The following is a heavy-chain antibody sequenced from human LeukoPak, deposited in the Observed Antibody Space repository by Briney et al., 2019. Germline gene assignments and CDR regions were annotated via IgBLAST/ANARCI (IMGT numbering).Heavy chain of an antibody. CDR2: ISYDGSNK. J-gene: IGHJ4*02. V-gene: IGHV3-30-3*01. D-gene: IGHD1-26*01. CDR3: ARVSRWEHLDY. CDR1: GFTFSSYA. Sequence: PGRSLRLSCAASGFTFSSYAMHWVRQAPGKGLEWVAVISYDGSNKYYADSVKGRFTTSRDNSKNTLYLQMNSLRAEDTAVYYCARVSRWEHLDYWGQGTLVTVSS.